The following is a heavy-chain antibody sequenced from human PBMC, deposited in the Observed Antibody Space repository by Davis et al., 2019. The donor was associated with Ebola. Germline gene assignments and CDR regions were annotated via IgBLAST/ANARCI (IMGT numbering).Heavy chain of an antibody. CDR2: IWYDGSNK. V-gene: IGHV3-33*06. Sequence: GESLKISCAASGFTFSSYGMHWVRQAPGKGLEWVAVIWYDGSNKYYADSVKGRFTISRDNSKNTLYLQMNSLRAEDTAVYYCAKGQDSGMAPGDYWGQGTVVTVSS. CDR3: AKGQDSGMAPGDY. J-gene: IGHJ4*02. CDR1: GFTFSSYG. D-gene: IGHD5-18*01.